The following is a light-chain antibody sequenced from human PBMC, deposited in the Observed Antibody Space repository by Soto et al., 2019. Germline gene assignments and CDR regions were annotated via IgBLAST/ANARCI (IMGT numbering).Light chain of an antibody. J-gene: IGKJ2*01. V-gene: IGKV3-15*01. Sequence: EIVMTQSPAILSVSPGERVTLACRASQSVTSNLAWYQQKPGQTPRLLIYDASTRATGIPAKFSGSGSGTEFTLTISSLQSEDFAVYYCQQYDDWPANTFGQGTKLDIK. CDR1: QSVTSN. CDR3: QQYDDWPANT. CDR2: DAS.